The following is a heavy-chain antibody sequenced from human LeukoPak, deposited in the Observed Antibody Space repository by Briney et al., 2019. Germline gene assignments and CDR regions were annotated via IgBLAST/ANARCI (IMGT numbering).Heavy chain of an antibody. Sequence: EASVKVSCKASGGTFSSYAISWVRQAPGQGLEWMGRIIPILGIANYAQKFQGRVTITADKSTSTAYMELSSLRSEDTAVYYCARSGYYDSSGYDAWGQGTLVTVSS. D-gene: IGHD3-22*01. CDR2: IIPILGIA. CDR1: GGTFSSYA. CDR3: ARSGYYDSSGYDA. V-gene: IGHV1-69*04. J-gene: IGHJ4*02.